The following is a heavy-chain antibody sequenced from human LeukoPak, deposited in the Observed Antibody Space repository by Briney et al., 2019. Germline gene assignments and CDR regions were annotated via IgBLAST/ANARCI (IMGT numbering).Heavy chain of an antibody. CDR2: INTNTGNP. D-gene: IGHD6-19*01. Sequence: ASVKVSCKASGYTFTSYAMHWVRQAPGQRLEWMGWINTNTGNPTYAQGFTGRFVFSLDTSVSTAYLQISSLRAEDTAVYYCARDGDGGWSTNFDYWGQGTLVTVSS. J-gene: IGHJ4*02. V-gene: IGHV7-4-1*02. CDR3: ARDGDGGWSTNFDY. CDR1: GYTFTSYA.